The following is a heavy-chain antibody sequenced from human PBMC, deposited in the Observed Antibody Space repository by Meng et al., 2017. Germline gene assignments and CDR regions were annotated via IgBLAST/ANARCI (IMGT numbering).Heavy chain of an antibody. CDR3: AHRPNVEMATSHFDY. V-gene: IGHV2-5*02. CDR2: IYWDDDK. J-gene: IGHJ4*02. Sequence: QSTLQESGPKVVKPPQTRTLTVTFSGFSRSSSGVGVGWIRQAPGKALEWLALIYWDDDKRYSPHLQSRLTIPKVSAKNQVVLTMTNMDLVDTATYSCAHRPNVEMATSHFDYWGQGTLVTVSS. D-gene: IGHD5-24*01. CDR1: GFSRSSSGVG.